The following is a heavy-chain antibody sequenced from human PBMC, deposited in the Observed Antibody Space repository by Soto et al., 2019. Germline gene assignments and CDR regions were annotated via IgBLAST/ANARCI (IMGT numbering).Heavy chain of an antibody. CDR1: GYTFSSYS. V-gene: IGHV1-18*04. Sequence: VASVKVSCNTSGYTFSSYSINWVRQAPGQGLEWMAWISTYSGNTHYAERVQGRVTVTLDKSARTAFMEMRGLTSDDTAVYFCARDNGYYDLWGQGTLVTVSS. J-gene: IGHJ4*02. CDR2: ISTYSGNT. CDR3: ARDNGYYDL.